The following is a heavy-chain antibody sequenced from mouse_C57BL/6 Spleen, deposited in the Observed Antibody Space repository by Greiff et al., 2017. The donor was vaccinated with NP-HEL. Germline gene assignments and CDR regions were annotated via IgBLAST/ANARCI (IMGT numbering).Heavy chain of an antibody. CDR2: ISGGGGNT. Sequence: DVQLVESGGGLVKPGGSLKLSCAASGFTFSSYTMSWVRQTPEKRLEWVATISGGGGNTYYPDSVKGRFTISRDNAKNTLYLQMSSLRSEDTALYYCARHEGRYYFDYWGQGTTLTVSS. J-gene: IGHJ2*01. V-gene: IGHV5-9*01. CDR3: ARHEGRYYFDY. CDR1: GFTFSSYT.